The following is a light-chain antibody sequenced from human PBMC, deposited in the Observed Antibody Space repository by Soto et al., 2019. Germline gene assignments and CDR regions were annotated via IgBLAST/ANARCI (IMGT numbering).Light chain of an antibody. CDR3: AAWDDSLDGSVV. CDR1: SSNIGTKT. Sequence: QPVLTQPPSASGTPGQRVTISCSGSSSNIGTKTVNWYQQLPGTAPKLLIYNNNQRPSGVPDRFSGSKSGTSASLAISGLRSEDEADYYCAAWDDSLDGSVVFGGGTKLTVL. CDR2: NNN. V-gene: IGLV1-44*01. J-gene: IGLJ2*01.